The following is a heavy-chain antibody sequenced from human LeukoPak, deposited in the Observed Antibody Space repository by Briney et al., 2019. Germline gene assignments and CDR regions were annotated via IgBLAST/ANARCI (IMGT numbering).Heavy chain of an antibody. J-gene: IGHJ4*02. CDR3: ARLPFNYYDIGPWDY. Sequence: TLSLTCTVSGGSASSGGYYWSWIRQHPGKGLEWIGNIYYSGSTYYNSSLKSRVTISVDTSKNQSSLKLSSATAADTAVYYCARLPFNYYDIGPWDYWGQGTLVTVSS. V-gene: IGHV4-31*03. CDR1: GGSASSGGYY. CDR2: IYYSGST. D-gene: IGHD3-22*01.